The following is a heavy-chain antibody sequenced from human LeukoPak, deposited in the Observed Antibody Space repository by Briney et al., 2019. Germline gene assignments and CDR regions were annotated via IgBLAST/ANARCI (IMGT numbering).Heavy chain of an antibody. D-gene: IGHD3-10*01. CDR1: GFTFSSYA. V-gene: IGHV3-23*01. CDR3: AKVESVLLWFGELLS. CDR2: ISGSGGST. J-gene: IGHJ5*02. Sequence: GGSLRLSCAASGFTFSSYAMSWVRQAPGKGLEWVSAISGSGGSTYYADSVKGRFTISRDNSKNTLYLQMNSLRAEDTAVYYCAKVESVLLWFGELLSWGQGTLVTVSS.